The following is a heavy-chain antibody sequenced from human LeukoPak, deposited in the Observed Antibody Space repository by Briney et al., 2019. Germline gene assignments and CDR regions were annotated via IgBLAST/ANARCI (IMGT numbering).Heavy chain of an antibody. V-gene: IGHV3-74*01. J-gene: IGHJ6*03. CDR1: GFTFSRFW. CDR3: ARDPRQGTMVRGVIISYMDV. D-gene: IGHD3-10*01. CDR2: IDTDGSTT. Sequence: GGSLRLSCAASGFTFSRFWMHWVRQPPGKGLVWVSRIDTDGSTTTYADSVKGRFTISRDNAKNSLYLQMNSLRAEDTAVYYCARDPRQGTMVRGVIISYMDVWGKGTTVTVSS.